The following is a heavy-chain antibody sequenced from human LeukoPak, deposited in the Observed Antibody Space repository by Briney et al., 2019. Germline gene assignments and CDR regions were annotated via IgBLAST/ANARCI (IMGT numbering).Heavy chain of an antibody. Sequence: GGSLRLSCAASGFTFSSYAMSWVRQAPGEGLEWVSAISGSGGSTYYADSVKGRFTISRDNSKNTLYLQMSSLRAEDTAVYYCAKASIAAAGKDAFDIWGQGTMVTVSS. D-gene: IGHD6-13*01. CDR2: ISGSGGST. CDR3: AKASIAAAGKDAFDI. J-gene: IGHJ3*02. V-gene: IGHV3-23*01. CDR1: GFTFSSYA.